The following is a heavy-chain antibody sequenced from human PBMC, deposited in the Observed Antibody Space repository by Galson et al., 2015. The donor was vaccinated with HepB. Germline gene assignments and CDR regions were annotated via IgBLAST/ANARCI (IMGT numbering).Heavy chain of an antibody. D-gene: IGHD6-13*01. J-gene: IGHJ6*02. CDR1: GYSFSSYW. Sequence: QSGAEVKKPGESLRISCKGSGYSFSSYWITWVRQMPGKGLEWMGRIDPSDSYINYSPSFQGHVTISADKSISTAYLQWSSLKASDTAIYYCARPGIAADYGMDVWGQGTTVIVSS. CDR2: IDPSDSYI. V-gene: IGHV5-10-1*01. CDR3: ARPGIAADYGMDV.